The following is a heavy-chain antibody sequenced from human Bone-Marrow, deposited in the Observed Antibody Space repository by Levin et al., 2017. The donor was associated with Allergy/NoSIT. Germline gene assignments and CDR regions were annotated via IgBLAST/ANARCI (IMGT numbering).Heavy chain of an antibody. CDR2: IFYSGST. Sequence: ESLKISCTVSGGSISGYYWSWVRQPPGKGLEWVGHIFYSGSTTYNPSLKSRVTISINTSKNQSSLNLTSVTAADTAFYYCARSVAGEFDYWGQGTLVTVSS. V-gene: IGHV4-59*01. D-gene: IGHD3-10*01. J-gene: IGHJ4*02. CDR3: ARSVAGEFDY. CDR1: GGSISGYY.